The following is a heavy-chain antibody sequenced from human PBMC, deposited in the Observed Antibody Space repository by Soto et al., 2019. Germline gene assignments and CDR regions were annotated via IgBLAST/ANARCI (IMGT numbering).Heavy chain of an antibody. V-gene: IGHV1-69*01. J-gene: IGHJ4*02. CDR1: GGIFSTYA. CDR2: IIPIFGTP. Sequence: QVQLVQSGAEVKKPGSSVKVSCKASGGIFSTYAINWLRQAPGQGLEWMGGIIPIFGTPNYAQKFQGRVTITADESTSTGYMELSRLRSDDTAVYYCARDRDDYGSGNYYNRIDFWGQGTLVTVSS. D-gene: IGHD3-10*01. CDR3: ARDRDDYGSGNYYNRIDF.